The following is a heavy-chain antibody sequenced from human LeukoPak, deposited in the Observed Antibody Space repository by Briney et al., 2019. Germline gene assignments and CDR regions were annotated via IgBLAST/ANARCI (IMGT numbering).Heavy chain of an antibody. CDR3: ARESKVTTRLGY. D-gene: IGHD4-17*01. V-gene: IGHV3-30*04. Sequence: GRSLRLSCAASGFTFSSYSLHWVRQAPGKGLEWVANILYDGSFENYADSVKGRFSISRDNSKNTLHLQMSSLRAEDTAVYYCARESKVTTRLGYWGQGTLVAVSS. CDR2: ILYDGSFE. J-gene: IGHJ4*02. CDR1: GFTFSSYS.